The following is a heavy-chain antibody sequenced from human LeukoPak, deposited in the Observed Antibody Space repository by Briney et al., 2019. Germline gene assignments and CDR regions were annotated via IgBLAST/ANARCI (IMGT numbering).Heavy chain of an antibody. J-gene: IGHJ4*02. V-gene: IGHV4-4*02. D-gene: IGHD4-17*01. Sequence: SGTLSLTCAVSGGSISSSNWWSWVRQPPGKGLEWIGEIYHSGSTNYNPSLKSRVTISVDTSKNQFSLKLSSVTAADTAVYYCARASTVTTPDYWGQGTLVTVSS. CDR1: GGSISSSNW. CDR3: ARASTVTTPDY. CDR2: IYHSGST.